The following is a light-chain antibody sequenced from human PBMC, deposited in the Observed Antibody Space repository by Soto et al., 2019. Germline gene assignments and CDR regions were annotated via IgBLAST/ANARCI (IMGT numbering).Light chain of an antibody. Sequence: QSVLTQPSSLSGSPGQSITISCTATSSDVGSFNYVSWYQHHPGKAPKLMIYEVTSRPSGVSNRFSGSKSGNTASLTISGLQAEDEADYYCVSYATSTPIYVFGSGTKVNVL. CDR3: VSYATSTPIYV. J-gene: IGLJ1*01. CDR2: EVT. V-gene: IGLV2-14*01. CDR1: SSDVGSFNY.